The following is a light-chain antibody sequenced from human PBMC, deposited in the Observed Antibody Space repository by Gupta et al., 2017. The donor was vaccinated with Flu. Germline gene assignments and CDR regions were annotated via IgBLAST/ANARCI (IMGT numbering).Light chain of an antibody. V-gene: IGKV3-11*01. CDR1: QSVSSY. CDR3: QQRSNWLT. J-gene: IGKJ3*01. Sequence: SPATLSLSPGERATLSCRASQSVSSYLAWYQQKPGQAPRLLIYDASNRATGIPARFSGSGSGTDFTLTSSSLEPEDFAVYYWQQRSNWLTFGPGTKVDIK. CDR2: DAS.